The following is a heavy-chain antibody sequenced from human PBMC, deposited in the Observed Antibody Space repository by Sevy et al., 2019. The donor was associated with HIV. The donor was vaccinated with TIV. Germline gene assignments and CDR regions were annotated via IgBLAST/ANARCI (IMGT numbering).Heavy chain of an antibody. J-gene: IGHJ5*02. CDR3: ARDHSSSWYYLGWFDP. Sequence: GGSVRLSCAASGFTFSSYWMSWVRQTPGKGLEWVANIKQDGSEKYYVDSVKGRFTISRDNAKNSLYLQMNSLRAEDTAVYYCARDHSSSWYYLGWFDPWGQGTLVTVSS. CDR2: IKQDGSEK. CDR1: GFTFSSYW. V-gene: IGHV3-7*01. D-gene: IGHD6-13*01.